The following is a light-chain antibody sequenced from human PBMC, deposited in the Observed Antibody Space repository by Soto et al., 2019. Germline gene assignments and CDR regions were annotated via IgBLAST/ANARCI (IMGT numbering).Light chain of an antibody. J-gene: IGKJ3*01. Sequence: EIVLTQSPATLSFSPGERATLSCRASQSIISYLAWYQQKPGQAPRLLIYDASNRSTGIPARFSGSGSGTAFTLTISSLEPEDFAVYYCQQRSNRLFGPRTKVAIK. CDR1: QSIISY. V-gene: IGKV3-11*01. CDR2: DAS. CDR3: QQRSNRL.